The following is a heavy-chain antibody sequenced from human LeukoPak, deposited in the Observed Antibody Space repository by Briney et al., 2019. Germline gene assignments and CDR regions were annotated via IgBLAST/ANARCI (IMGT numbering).Heavy chain of an antibody. CDR1: GGSISTYY. J-gene: IGHJ4*02. CDR2: IYYSGTT. D-gene: IGHD4-23*01. CDR3: AGTDYGGNSVDY. Sequence: SETLSLTCTVSGGSISTYYWSWIRQPPGKELEWIACIYYSGTTNYNPSLKSRVTISLDPSKNLFSLKLNSVTAADTAVYYCAGTDYGGNSVDYWGQGTLVTVSS. V-gene: IGHV4-59*13.